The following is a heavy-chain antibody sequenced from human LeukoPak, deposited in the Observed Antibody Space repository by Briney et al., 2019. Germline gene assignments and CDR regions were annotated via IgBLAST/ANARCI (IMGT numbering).Heavy chain of an antibody. D-gene: IGHD6-19*01. CDR2: ISYDGSNK. J-gene: IGHJ4*02. V-gene: IGHV3-30*03. CDR3: ARGKYSSGWFDY. Sequence: GGSLRLSCAASGFIFSSYGMHWVRQAPGKGLEWVAVISYDGSNKYYADSVKGRFTISRDNSKNTLDPQMNSLRAEDTAVYYCARGKYSSGWFDYWGQGTLVTVSS. CDR1: GFIFSSYG.